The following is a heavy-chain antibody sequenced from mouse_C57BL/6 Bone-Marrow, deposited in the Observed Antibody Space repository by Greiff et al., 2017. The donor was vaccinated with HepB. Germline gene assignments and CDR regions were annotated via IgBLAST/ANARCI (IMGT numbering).Heavy chain of an antibody. V-gene: IGHV1-55*01. Sequence: QVQLQQPGAELVKPGASVKMSCKASGFTFTSYWITWVKQRPGQGLEWIGVIYPGSGSTKYNEKFKSKATLTVDTSSSTAYMQLSGLTSEISAVYYCAIYCGSSYFFAYWGQGTLVTVSA. J-gene: IGHJ3*01. CDR3: AIYCGSSYFFAY. CDR1: GFTFTSYW. CDR2: IYPGSGST. D-gene: IGHD1-1*01.